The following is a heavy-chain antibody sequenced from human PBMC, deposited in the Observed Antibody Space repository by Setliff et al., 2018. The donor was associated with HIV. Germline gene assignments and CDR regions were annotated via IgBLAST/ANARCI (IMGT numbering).Heavy chain of an antibody. CDR3: ARHGQYGSGSYYNRPFGF. CDR1: GYRFTNYW. Sequence: GESLTISCKGSGYRFTNYWIAWLRQMPGKGLECMGIIYPGDSDTRYSPSFEGQVTISADKSISTAYLQWSSLKASDTAMYYCARHGQYGSGSYYNRPFGFWGQGTLVTVSS. J-gene: IGHJ4*02. V-gene: IGHV5-51*01. D-gene: IGHD3-10*01. CDR2: IYPGDSDT.